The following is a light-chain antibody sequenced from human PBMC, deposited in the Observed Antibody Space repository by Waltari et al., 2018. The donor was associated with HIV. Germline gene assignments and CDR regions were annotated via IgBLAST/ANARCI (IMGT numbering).Light chain of an antibody. CDR2: DVD. CDR1: ASDFGLYNS. J-gene: IGLJ2*01. CDR3: TSFTDDNTVI. V-gene: IGLV2-14*03. Sequence: AVTQPASVSGLPGQPTTMSCTGDASDFGLYNSDSWYHQHPGKPPRLILYDVDSRASGVSDRFSGSMSGNTASLTISGLRAEDEGHYYCTSFTDDNTVIFGGGTEVTVL.